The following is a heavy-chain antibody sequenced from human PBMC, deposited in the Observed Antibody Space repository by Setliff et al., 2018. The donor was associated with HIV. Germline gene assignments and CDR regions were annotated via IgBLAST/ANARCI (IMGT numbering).Heavy chain of an antibody. J-gene: IGHJ4*02. D-gene: IGHD3-3*01. Sequence: SETLSLTCTVSGGSISSSTYYWGWIRQPPGKGLEWIGSIYYSGSTYYNPSLKSRVTISVDTSKNQFSLKLSSVTAADTAVYYCARGGGFWSGQLDYWGQGTLVTVS. CDR2: IYYSGST. CDR1: GGSISSSTYY. CDR3: ARGGGFWSGQLDY. V-gene: IGHV4-39*07.